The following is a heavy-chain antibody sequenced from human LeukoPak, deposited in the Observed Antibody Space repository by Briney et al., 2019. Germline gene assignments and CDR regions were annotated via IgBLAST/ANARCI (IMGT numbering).Heavy chain of an antibody. CDR1: RFTFGSSG. CDR2: ISYDGSNK. D-gene: IGHD5-18*01. CDR3: AKGQPGGTQLPSWAPYYFDY. V-gene: IGHV3-30*18. Sequence: GWSLRLDCSASRFTFGSSGMHLLRQAPGKGLQWVAVISYDGSNKYYTNSVKGRFTISRDNSKNTVYLQMNSLRAEDTAVYYCAKGQPGGTQLPSWAPYYFDYWGQGTLVTVSS. J-gene: IGHJ4*02.